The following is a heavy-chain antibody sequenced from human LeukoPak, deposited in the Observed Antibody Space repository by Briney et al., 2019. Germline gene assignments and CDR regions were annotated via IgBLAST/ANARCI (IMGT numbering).Heavy chain of an antibody. CDR2: INPSGGST. CDR1: GYTFTSYY. Sequence: ASVKVSCKASGYTFTSYYMHWVRQAPGQGPEWMGIINPSGGSTTYAQKFQGRVTMTGDTSTSTVYMELSSLRSEDTAEYYCARDLYGSGTYPRYWGQGTLVTVSS. CDR3: ARDLYGSGTYPRY. D-gene: IGHD3-10*01. J-gene: IGHJ4*02. V-gene: IGHV1-46*01.